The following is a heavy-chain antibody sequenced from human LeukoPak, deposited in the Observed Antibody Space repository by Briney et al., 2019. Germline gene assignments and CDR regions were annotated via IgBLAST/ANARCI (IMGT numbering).Heavy chain of an antibody. CDR3: ARLADYGNYGPREYLDF. D-gene: IGHD4-11*01. V-gene: IGHV3-48*03. Sequence: GGSLRLSCAASGFTFSSYGMNWVRQAPGKGLEWISYITSSGSTIYYADSVKGRFTISRDNAKTSLYLQMNSLRAEDTAVYYCARLADYGNYGPREYLDFWGQGTLVTVSS. J-gene: IGHJ4*02. CDR2: ITSSGSTI. CDR1: GFTFSSYG.